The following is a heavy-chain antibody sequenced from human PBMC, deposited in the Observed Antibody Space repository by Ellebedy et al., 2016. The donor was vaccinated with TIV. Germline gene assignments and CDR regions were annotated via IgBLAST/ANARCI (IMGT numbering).Heavy chain of an antibody. D-gene: IGHD4-17*01. Sequence: AASVKVSCKASGYTFTSYYMHWVRQAPGQRLEWMGWINAGNGNTKYSQKFQGRVTMTRNTSISTAYMELSSLRSEDTAVYYCARGRTVTTAFDYYYGMDVWGQGTTVTVSS. V-gene: IGHV1-3*01. CDR3: ARGRTVTTAFDYYYGMDV. CDR2: INAGNGNT. CDR1: GYTFTSYY. J-gene: IGHJ6*02.